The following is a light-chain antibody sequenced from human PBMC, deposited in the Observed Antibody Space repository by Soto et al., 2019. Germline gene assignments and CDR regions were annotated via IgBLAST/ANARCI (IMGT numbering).Light chain of an antibody. V-gene: IGKV3-15*01. CDR2: DAS. J-gene: IGKJ1*01. CDR3: QQCNNWPRT. CDR1: QSVSSSY. Sequence: EVVLTQSPGTLSLSRGERATLSCRASQSVSSSYLAWYQQKPGQAPRLLIYDASTMATGFPARFSGSGSGTEFTLTISSLQSEDFAFYYCQQCNNWPRTFGQGTKVDIK.